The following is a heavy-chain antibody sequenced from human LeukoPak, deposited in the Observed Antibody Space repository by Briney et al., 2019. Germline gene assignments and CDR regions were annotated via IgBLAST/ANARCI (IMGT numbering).Heavy chain of an antibody. V-gene: IGHV4-4*07. CDR2: VYNTGST. D-gene: IGHD4-17*01. Sequence: PSETLSLSCTVSGGSITTHYWSWIRQPAGRELEWIGRVYNTGSTKYNPSLESRVTMSADTSSNRFSLRLRSVTAADTAVYYCARDLLGDYGTFDIWGQGAMVTVSS. CDR3: ARDLLGDYGTFDI. J-gene: IGHJ3*02. CDR1: GGSITTHY.